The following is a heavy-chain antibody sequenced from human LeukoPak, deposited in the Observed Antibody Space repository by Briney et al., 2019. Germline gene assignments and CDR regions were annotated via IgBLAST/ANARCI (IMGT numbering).Heavy chain of an antibody. CDR3: AKDLLSSSRDAFDI. V-gene: IGHV3-9*01. D-gene: IGHD6-13*01. Sequence: GGSLRLSCAASGFTFDDYAMHWVRRAPGKGLEWVSGISWNSGSIGYADSVKGRFTISRDNAKNSLYLQMNSLRAEDTALYYCAKDLLSSSRDAFDIWGQGTMVTVSS. CDR1: GFTFDDYA. CDR2: ISWNSGSI. J-gene: IGHJ3*02.